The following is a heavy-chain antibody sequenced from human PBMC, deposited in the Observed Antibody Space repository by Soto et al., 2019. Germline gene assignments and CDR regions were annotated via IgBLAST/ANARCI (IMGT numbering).Heavy chain of an antibody. D-gene: IGHD6-19*01. CDR1: GFAFSHHD. Sequence: PGEPLRLSCAASGFAFSHHDMSWIRQAPGKGLEWVSYITNSGNTIYSADSVKGRFTVSRDNAKNSLYLQMDGLRAEDTAVYYCARVNSAWSLDYSGQGALVTV. CDR3: ARVNSAWSLDY. J-gene: IGHJ4*02. CDR2: ITNSGNTI. V-gene: IGHV3-11*01.